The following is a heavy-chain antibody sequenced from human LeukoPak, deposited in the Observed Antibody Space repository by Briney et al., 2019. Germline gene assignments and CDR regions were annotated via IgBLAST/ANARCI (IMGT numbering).Heavy chain of an antibody. J-gene: IGHJ5*02. CDR3: AREAAASGWFDP. Sequence: SETLSLTCTVSGGSISSYYWSWIRQPPGEGLEWIGYIYYSGSTNYNPSLKSRVTISVDTSKNQFSLKLSSVTAADTAVYYCAREAAASGWFDPWGQGTLVTVSS. CDR1: GGSISSYY. V-gene: IGHV4-59*01. CDR2: IYYSGST. D-gene: IGHD6-13*01.